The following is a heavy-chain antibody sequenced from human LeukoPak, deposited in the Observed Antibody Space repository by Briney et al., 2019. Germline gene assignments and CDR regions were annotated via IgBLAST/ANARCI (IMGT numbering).Heavy chain of an antibody. CDR1: GFTFSSYS. CDR3: ARDLGFGVVIMSEVDY. CDR2: ISSSSSYI. Sequence: GGSLRLSCAASGFTFSSYSMNWVRQAPGKGLEWVSSISSSSSYIYYADSVKGRFTISRDNAKNSLYLQMNSLRAEDTAVYYCARDLGFGVVIMSEVDYWGQGTLVTVSS. V-gene: IGHV3-21*01. D-gene: IGHD3-3*01. J-gene: IGHJ4*02.